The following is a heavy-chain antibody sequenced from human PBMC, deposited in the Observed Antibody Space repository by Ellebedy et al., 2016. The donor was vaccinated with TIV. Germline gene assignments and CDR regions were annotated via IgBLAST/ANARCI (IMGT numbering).Heavy chain of an antibody. V-gene: IGHV3-30-3*01. CDR3: ARDSGRRRSWDNEY. J-gene: IGHJ4*02. D-gene: IGHD3-10*01. CDR1: GLTFSSYP. CDR2: ISYDATTK. Sequence: GESLKISCTASGLTFSSYPIHWVRLAPGEGLQWVTLISYDATTKSNADSERGRFTISRDISRNTVYLQMNNLRAEDTAVYYCARDSGRRRSWDNEYWGQGTLVTVSS.